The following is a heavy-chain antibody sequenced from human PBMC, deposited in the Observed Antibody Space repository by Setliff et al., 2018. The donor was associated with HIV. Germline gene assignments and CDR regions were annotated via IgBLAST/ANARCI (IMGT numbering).Heavy chain of an antibody. CDR1: GFTFSYYW. V-gene: IGHV3-74*03. CDR2: INSDGSTV. CDR3: ARDSGTVGADDY. J-gene: IGHJ4*02. Sequence: AGGSLRLSCAASGFTFSYYWMHWVRQAPGKGLEWVARINSDGSTVEHAGAVKGRLTISRDNAKNSLYLQMNTLRTEDTAVYYCARDSGTVGADDYWGQGILVTV. D-gene: IGHD1-26*01.